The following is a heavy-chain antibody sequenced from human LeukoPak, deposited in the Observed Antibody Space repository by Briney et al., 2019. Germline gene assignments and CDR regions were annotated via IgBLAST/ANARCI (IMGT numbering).Heavy chain of an antibody. J-gene: IGHJ4*02. CDR2: INHSGST. CDR3: ARGRKRYFDWLLSRGTTDY. Sequence: SETLSLTCAVYGGSFSGYYWSWIRQPPGKGLEWLGEINHSGSTNYNPSLKSRVTISVDTSKNQFSLKLSSVTAADTAVYYCARGRKRYFDWLLSRGTTDYWGQGTLVTVSS. D-gene: IGHD3-9*01. V-gene: IGHV4-34*01. CDR1: GGSFSGYY.